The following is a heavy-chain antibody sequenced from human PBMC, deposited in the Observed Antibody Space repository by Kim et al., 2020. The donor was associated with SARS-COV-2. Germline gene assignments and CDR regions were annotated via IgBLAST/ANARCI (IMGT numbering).Heavy chain of an antibody. V-gene: IGHV4-38-2*02. CDR2: IYHSGST. CDR1: GYSISSGYY. J-gene: IGHJ4*02. CDR3: AGGVGATVYYFDY. Sequence: SETLSLTCTVSGYSISSGYYWGWIRQPPGKGLEWIGSIYHSGSTYYNPSLKSRVTISVDTSKNQFSLKLSSVTAADTAVYYCAGGVGATVYYFDYWGQGTLVSVSS. D-gene: IGHD1-26*01.